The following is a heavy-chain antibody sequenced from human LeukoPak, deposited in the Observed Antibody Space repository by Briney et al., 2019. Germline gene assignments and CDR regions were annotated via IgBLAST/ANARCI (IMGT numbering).Heavy chain of an antibody. CDR2: ISSSSSYI. J-gene: IGHJ4*02. CDR3: ARDHDFWRGYFDY. CDR1: GFTFSSYS. V-gene: IGHV3-21*01. D-gene: IGHD3-3*01. Sequence: PGGSLRLSCAASGFTFSSYSMNWVRQAPGKGLEWVSSISSSSSYIYYADSVKSRFTISRDNAKNSLYLQMNSLRAEDTAVYYCARDHDFWRGYFDYWGQGTLVTVSS.